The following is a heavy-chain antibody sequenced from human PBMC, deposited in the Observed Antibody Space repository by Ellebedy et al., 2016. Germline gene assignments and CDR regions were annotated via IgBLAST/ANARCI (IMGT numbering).Heavy chain of an antibody. J-gene: IGHJ4*02. D-gene: IGHD2-2*01. CDR1: GGTFSSYA. CDR3: ARGVVVPAARKTYYFDY. CDR2: IIPIFGTA. V-gene: IGHV1-69*13. Sequence: SVKVSCXASGGTFSSYAISWVRQAPGQGLEWMGGIIPIFGTANYAQKFQGRVTITADESTSTAYMELSSLRSEDTAVYYCARGVVVPAARKTYYFDYWGQGTLVTVSS.